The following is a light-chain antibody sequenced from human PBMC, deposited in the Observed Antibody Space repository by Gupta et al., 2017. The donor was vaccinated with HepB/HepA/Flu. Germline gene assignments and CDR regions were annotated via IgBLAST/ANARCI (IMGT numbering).Light chain of an antibody. J-gene: IGLJ3*02. Sequence: SYELTQPPSVSVPPGQTARHTCSGDALPKQYAYWYPQKPGQAPVLVIYKDSERPSGIPERFSGSSSGTTVTLTISGVQAEDEADYYCQSADSSGTYGVFGGGTKLTVL. CDR2: KDS. CDR1: ALPKQY. CDR3: QSADSSGTYGV. V-gene: IGLV3-25*03.